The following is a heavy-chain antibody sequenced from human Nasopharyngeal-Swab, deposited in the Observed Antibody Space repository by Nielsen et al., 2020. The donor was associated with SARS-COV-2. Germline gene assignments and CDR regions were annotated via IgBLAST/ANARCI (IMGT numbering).Heavy chain of an antibody. Sequence: SLNISCAASCSTFRSYTMSWGRQAPGRGLEWVSTINNSGGNTHYADSVKGHFTISRDNSKNTLYLQMSSLRAEDTAVYYCARRYYYEDYWGQGTLVTVSS. D-gene: IGHD3-22*01. J-gene: IGHJ4*02. V-gene: IGHV3-23*01. CDR3: ARRYYYEDY. CDR2: INNSGGNT. CDR1: CSTFRSYT.